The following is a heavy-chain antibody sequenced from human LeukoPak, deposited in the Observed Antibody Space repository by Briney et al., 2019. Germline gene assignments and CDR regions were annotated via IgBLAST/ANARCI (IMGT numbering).Heavy chain of an antibody. J-gene: IGHJ4*02. CDR3: ARGDLDY. CDR2: VYYSGSA. D-gene: IGHD3-3*01. CDR1: GGSVSSGSYF. V-gene: IGHV4-61*01. Sequence: PSETLSLTCTVSGGSVSSGSYFWTWIRQPPGKGLEWIGYVYYSGSANYNPSLKSRVTISVDTSKNQFSLKVSSVTAADTAVYYCARGDLDYWGQGTLVTVSS.